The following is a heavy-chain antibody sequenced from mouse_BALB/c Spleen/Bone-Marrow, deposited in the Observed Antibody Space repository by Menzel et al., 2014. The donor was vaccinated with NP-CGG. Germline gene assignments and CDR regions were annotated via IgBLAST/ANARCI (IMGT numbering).Heavy chain of an antibody. CDR2: IYPGDFNT. D-gene: IGHD2-4*01. Sequence: QVQLQQSGPELVKPGASVRIFCKASGYTFTSYYIYWVRQRPGQGLEWIGWIYPGDFNTKYNEKFKGKATLTADKSSSTAYMQLSSLTSEDSAVYFCARKSQRAYDSMNYWGQGTSVTVSS. CDR3: ARKSQRAYDSMNY. CDR1: GYTFTSYY. V-gene: IGHV1S56*01. J-gene: IGHJ4*01.